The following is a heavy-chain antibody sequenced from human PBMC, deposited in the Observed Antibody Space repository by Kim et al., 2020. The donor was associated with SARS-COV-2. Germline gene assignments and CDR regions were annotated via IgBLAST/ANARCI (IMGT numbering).Heavy chain of an antibody. CDR3: ASRFFDSSGNYHDF. J-gene: IGHJ4*02. D-gene: IGHD3-22*01. Sequence: SVKVSCKASGGTFGTYPISWVRQAPGQGLEWMGGIIPFFDTTNYAPKFQGRVTMTADDSTRTTYMGLSSLKSGDTAVYFCASRFFDSSGNYHDFWGQGT. CDR1: GGTFGTYP. V-gene: IGHV1-69*13. CDR2: IIPFFDTT.